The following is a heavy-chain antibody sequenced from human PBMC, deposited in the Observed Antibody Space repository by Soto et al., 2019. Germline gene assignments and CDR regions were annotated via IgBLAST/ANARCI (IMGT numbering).Heavy chain of an antibody. CDR2: ISYDGSNK. D-gene: IGHD3-22*01. CDR1: GFTFSSYG. V-gene: IGHV3-30*18. Sequence: PGGSLRLSCAASGFTFSSYGMHWVRQAPGKGLEWVAVISYDGSNKYYADSVKGRFTISRDNSKNTLYLQMNSLRAEDTAVYYCAKEEDYYDSSRTWYYFDYWGQGTLVTVSS. J-gene: IGHJ4*02. CDR3: AKEEDYYDSSRTWYYFDY.